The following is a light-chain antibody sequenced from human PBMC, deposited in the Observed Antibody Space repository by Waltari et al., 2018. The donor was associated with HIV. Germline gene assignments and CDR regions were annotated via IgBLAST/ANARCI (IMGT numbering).Light chain of an antibody. V-gene: IGKV3-20*01. CDR3: QQCATSPWT. J-gene: IGKJ1*01. Sequence: MVLTQSPGTLSLSPGDRPILSCRASQSVSANLLGWYQHRPGQAPRLLVHGASRRATGTPARFSCGGSGTDFTLIISRLQPEDFAVYYCQQCATSPWTFGQGTTV. CDR2: GAS. CDR1: QSVSANL.